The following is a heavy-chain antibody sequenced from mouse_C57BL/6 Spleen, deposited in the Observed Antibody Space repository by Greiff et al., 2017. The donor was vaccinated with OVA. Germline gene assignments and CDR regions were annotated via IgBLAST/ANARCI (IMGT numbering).Heavy chain of an antibody. D-gene: IGHD1-1*02. CDR3: ARSKGWFAMDY. CDR2: INPNNGGT. Sequence: EVQLQQSGPELVKPGASVKISCKASGYTFTDYYMNWVKQSHGKSLEWIGDINPNNGGTSYNQKFKGKATLTVDKSSSTAYMELRSLTSEDSAVYYCARSKGWFAMDYWGQGTSVTVSS. CDR1: GYTFTDYY. J-gene: IGHJ4*01. V-gene: IGHV1-26*01.